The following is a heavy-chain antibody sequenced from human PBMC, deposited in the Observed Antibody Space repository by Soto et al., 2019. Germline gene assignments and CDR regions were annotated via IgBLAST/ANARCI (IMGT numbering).Heavy chain of an antibody. CDR3: ARVPSSGWYFWFDP. D-gene: IGHD6-19*01. V-gene: IGHV1-2*04. CDR1: GYTFTGYY. J-gene: IGHJ5*02. Sequence: QVQLVQSGAEVKKPGASVKVSCRASGYTFTGYYMHWVRQAPGQGLEWMGWINPNSGGTNYAQKFQGWVTMTRDTSISTAYMELSRLRSDDTAVYYCARVPSSGWYFWFDPWGQGTLVTVSS. CDR2: INPNSGGT.